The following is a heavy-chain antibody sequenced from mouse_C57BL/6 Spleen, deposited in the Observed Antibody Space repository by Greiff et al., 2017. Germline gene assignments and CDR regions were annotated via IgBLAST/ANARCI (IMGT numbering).Heavy chain of an antibody. CDR2: IDPSDSYT. V-gene: IGHV1-50*01. CDR3: ARGTVVAPSDY. D-gene: IGHD1-1*01. J-gene: IGHJ2*01. CDR1: GYTFTSYW. Sequence: QFQLQQPGAELVKPGASVKLSCKASGYTFTSYWMQWVKQRPGQGLEWIGEIDPSDSYTNYNQKFKGKATLTVDTSSSTAYMQLSSLTSEDSAVYYCARGTVVAPSDYWGQGTTLTVSS.